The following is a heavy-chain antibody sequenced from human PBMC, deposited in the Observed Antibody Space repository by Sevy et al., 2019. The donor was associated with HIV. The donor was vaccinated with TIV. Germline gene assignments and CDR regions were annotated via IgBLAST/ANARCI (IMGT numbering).Heavy chain of an antibody. J-gene: IGHJ6*02. CDR1: GFAFNNYYA. CDR2: ISYDGSDK. Sequence: GGSLRLSCAASGFAFNNYYAMHWVRQAPGKGLEWVALISYDGSDKYYADSVKGRFTISRDNFKNTLYLQMNSLTTEDTAVYYCARPRANYVDHYFFYSMDVWGQGTTVTVSS. CDR3: ARPRANYVDHYFFYSMDV. D-gene: IGHD4-17*01. V-gene: IGHV3-30-3*01.